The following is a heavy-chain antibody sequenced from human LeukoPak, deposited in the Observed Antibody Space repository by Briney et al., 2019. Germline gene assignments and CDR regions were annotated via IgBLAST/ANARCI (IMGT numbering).Heavy chain of an antibody. CDR1: GYTFTIYG. J-gene: IGHJ4*02. CDR2: ISSNSDNT. D-gene: IGHD2-2*01. V-gene: IGHV1-18*01. CDR3: ARYYCTTTSCYYFDF. Sequence: ASVKVSCKATGYTFTIYGISWVRQAPGQGLEWMGWISSNSDNTNYAQKLQGRVTMTTDTSTSTAYMELRSLRSDDTAVYYCARYYCTTTSCYYFDFWGQGTLVTVSS.